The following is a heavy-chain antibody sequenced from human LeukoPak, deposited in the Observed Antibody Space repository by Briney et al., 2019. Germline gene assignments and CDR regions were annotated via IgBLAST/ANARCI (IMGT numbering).Heavy chain of an antibody. V-gene: IGHV4-4*02. CDR2: IYHSGST. Sequence: PSETLSLTCAVSGGSISSSNWWSWVRQPPGKGLEWIGEIYHSGSTNYNPSLKSRVTISVDTSKNQFSLKLSSVTAADTAVYYCARGSLYSYGRYYFDYWGQGTLVTVSS. CDR3: ARGSLYSYGRYYFDY. D-gene: IGHD5-18*01. CDR1: GGSISSSNW. J-gene: IGHJ4*02.